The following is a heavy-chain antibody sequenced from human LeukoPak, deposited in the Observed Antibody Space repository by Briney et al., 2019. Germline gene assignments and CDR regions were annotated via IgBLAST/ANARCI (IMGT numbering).Heavy chain of an antibody. J-gene: IGHJ6*02. CDR1: GFTFSSYG. Sequence: GGSLRLSCAASGFTFSSYGMHWVRQSPGRGLEWMSFISFDGSNEFYADSLKGRFTISRDNSKDTLYLQMNSLRAKDTALYYCAREEHDYVWGSYRYYYYYGIDVWGQGTTVTVSS. CDR2: ISFDGSNE. CDR3: AREEHDYVWGSYRYYYYYGIDV. D-gene: IGHD3-16*02. V-gene: IGHV3-30*03.